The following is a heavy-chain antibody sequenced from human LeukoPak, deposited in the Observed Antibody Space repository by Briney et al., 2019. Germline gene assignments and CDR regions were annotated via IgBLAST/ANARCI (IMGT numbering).Heavy chain of an antibody. CDR3: ATTLWWGSVEKATMSDY. D-gene: IGHD5-24*01. V-gene: IGHV1-24*01. CDR2: FDPEDGET. CDR1: GYTLTELS. Sequence: ASVKVSCKVSGYTLTELSMHWVRQAPGKGLEWMGGFDPEDGETIYAQKFQGRVTMTEDTSTDTAYMELSSLRSEDTAVYYCATTLWWGSVEKATMSDYWGQGTLVTVSS. J-gene: IGHJ4*02.